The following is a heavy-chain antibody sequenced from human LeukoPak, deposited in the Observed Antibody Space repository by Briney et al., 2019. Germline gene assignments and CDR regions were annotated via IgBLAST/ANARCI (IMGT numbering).Heavy chain of an antibody. CDR1: GGSFSGYY. Sequence: PSETLSLTCAVYGGSFSGYYWSWIRRPPGKGLEWIGEINHSGSTNYNPSLKSRVTISVDTSKNQFSLKLSSVTAADTAVYYCAKHGGYRGDGYYFDYWGQGTLVTVSS. D-gene: IGHD2-21*01. CDR2: INHSGST. J-gene: IGHJ4*02. CDR3: AKHGGYRGDGYYFDY. V-gene: IGHV4-34*01.